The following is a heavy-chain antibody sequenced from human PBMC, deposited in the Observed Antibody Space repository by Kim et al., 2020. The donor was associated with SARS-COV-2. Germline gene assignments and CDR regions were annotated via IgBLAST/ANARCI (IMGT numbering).Heavy chain of an antibody. V-gene: IGHV3-48*02. D-gene: IGHD2-15*01. J-gene: IGHJ6*02. CDR3: ASVGLLGACNMDV. Sequence: GGSLRLSCVVSGFSFSGYDMNWVRQAPGKGLEWVSYIRHSGSTIWYADSVKGRFTISRDNAKNSLYLQMNSLRDEDTAVYYCASVGLLGACNMDVWGQGTAVTV. CDR1: GFSFSGYD. CDR2: IRHSGSTI.